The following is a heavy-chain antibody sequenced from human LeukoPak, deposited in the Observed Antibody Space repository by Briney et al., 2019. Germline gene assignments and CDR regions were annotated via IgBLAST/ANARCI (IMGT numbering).Heavy chain of an antibody. CDR3: AKDITAMGDF. Sequence: GGSLRLSCATSGFSFSSYAMSWVRQAPGKGLEWVSAISGSGGSTFYADSVKGRFTISRDNSKNTLYLQMNSLRAEDTAVYYCAKDITAMGDFWGQGTLVTVSS. CDR2: ISGSGGST. CDR1: GFSFSSYA. D-gene: IGHD5-18*01. V-gene: IGHV3-23*01. J-gene: IGHJ4*02.